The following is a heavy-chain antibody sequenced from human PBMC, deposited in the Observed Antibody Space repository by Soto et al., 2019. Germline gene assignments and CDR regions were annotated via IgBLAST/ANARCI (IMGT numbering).Heavy chain of an antibody. V-gene: IGHV1-69*06. Sequence: QVQLVQSGAEVKKPGSSVKVSCKASGGTFSSYAISWVRQAPGQGLEWMGGIIPIFGTANYAQKFQGRVTITADNSTITAYMELSSLRSEDTAVYYGARAVEMATTRSAFDIWGQGTMVTVS. CDR3: ARAVEMATTRSAFDI. D-gene: IGHD5-12*01. J-gene: IGHJ3*02. CDR1: GGTFSSYA. CDR2: IIPIFGTA.